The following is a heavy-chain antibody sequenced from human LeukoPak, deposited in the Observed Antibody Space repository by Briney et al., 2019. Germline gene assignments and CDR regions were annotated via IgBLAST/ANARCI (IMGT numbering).Heavy chain of an antibody. Sequence: PGGSLRLSCAGSGCTFDDYAMHWVRQAPGKGLEWVSGISWNSSNMGYADSVKGRFTISRDNAKNSLYLQMNSLRAEDTAVYYCARDVGDFWSGYYADDAFDFWGQGTMVTVSS. CDR3: ARDVGDFWSGYYADDAFDF. CDR2: ISWNSSNM. V-gene: IGHV3-9*01. J-gene: IGHJ3*01. D-gene: IGHD3-3*01. CDR1: GCTFDDYA.